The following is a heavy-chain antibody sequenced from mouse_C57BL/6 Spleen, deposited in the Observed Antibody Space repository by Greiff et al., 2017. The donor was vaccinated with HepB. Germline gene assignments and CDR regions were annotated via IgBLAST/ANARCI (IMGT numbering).Heavy chain of an antibody. CDR2: IYPSDSET. CDR1: GYTFTSYW. J-gene: IGHJ4*01. CDR3: ARGAYGNYPYYAMDY. V-gene: IGHV1-61*01. D-gene: IGHD2-1*01. Sequence: QVQLQQPGAELVRPGSSVKLSCKASGYTFTSYWMDWVKQRPGQGLEWIGNIYPSDSETHYNQKFKDKATLTVAKSSSTAYMQLSSLTSEDSAVYYCARGAYGNYPYYAMDYWGQGTSVTVSS.